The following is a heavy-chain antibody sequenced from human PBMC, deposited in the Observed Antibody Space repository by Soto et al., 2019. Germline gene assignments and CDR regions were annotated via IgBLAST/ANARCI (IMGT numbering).Heavy chain of an antibody. V-gene: IGHV4-30-4*01. J-gene: IGHJ5*02. D-gene: IGHD3-10*01. CDR1: GGSISNDDYY. CDR3: VRDYNRGDWFGP. CDR2: ISYSGTT. Sequence: TLSLTCTVSGGSISNDDYYWNWIRQPPGKGLEWVGYISYSGTTYYNPSLESRLTISVDTSKNQFSLKLSSVTAADTAVYYCVRDYNRGDWFGPWGQGTLVTVSS.